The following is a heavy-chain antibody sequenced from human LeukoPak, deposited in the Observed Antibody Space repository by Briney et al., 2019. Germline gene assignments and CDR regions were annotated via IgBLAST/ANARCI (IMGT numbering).Heavy chain of an antibody. D-gene: IGHD1-1*01. CDR2: ISAYNGNT. CDR1: GYTFTSYG. V-gene: IGHV1-18*01. Sequence: ASVKVSCKASGYTFTSYGISWVRQAPGQGLEWMGWISAYNGNTNYAQKLQGRVTMTTDTSTSTAYMELRSLRSDDTAVYYCARGRRQLERQMHWFDPWGQGTLVTVSS. CDR3: ARGRRQLERQMHWFDP. J-gene: IGHJ5*02.